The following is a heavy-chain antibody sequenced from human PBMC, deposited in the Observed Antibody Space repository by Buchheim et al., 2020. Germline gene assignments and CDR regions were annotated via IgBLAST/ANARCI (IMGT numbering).Heavy chain of an antibody. V-gene: IGHV3-30*04. CDR2: IPYDGSNK. CDR1: GFTFSSYA. Sequence: QVQLVESGGGVVQPGRSLRLSCAASGFTFSSYAMHWVRQAPGKGLEWVAVIPYDGSNKYYADSVKGRFTISRDNSKNTLYLQMNSLRAEDTAVYYCARDTYSSSWYSDYYYYYGMDVWGQGTT. CDR3: ARDTYSSSWYSDYYYYYGMDV. J-gene: IGHJ6*02. D-gene: IGHD6-13*01.